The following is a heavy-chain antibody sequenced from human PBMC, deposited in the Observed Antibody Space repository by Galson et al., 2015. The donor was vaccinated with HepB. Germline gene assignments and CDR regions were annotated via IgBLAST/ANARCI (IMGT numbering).Heavy chain of an antibody. D-gene: IGHD3-3*01. Sequence: NYNPSLKSRLTISVDTSNNQSSLKLSSVTAADTAVYYCTRHGGSGFLEWLSPHDAFDIWGQGTMVTVSS. V-gene: IGHV4-59*08. CDR3: TRHGGSGFLEWLSPHDAFDI. J-gene: IGHJ3*02.